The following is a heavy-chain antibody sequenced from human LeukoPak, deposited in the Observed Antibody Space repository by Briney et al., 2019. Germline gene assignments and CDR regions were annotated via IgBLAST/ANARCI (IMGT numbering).Heavy chain of an antibody. D-gene: IGHD3-10*01. CDR2: ISGSGGST. V-gene: IGHV3-23*01. J-gene: IGHJ4*02. CDR3: AKVGWGSGSYQGFDY. Sequence: GGSLRLSCAASGFTFSSYAMSWVRQAPGKGLEWVSAISGSGGSTYYADSVKGRFTISRDNSKNTLYLQMNSLRAEDTAVYYCAKVGWGSGSYQGFDYWGRGTLVSVSS. CDR1: GFTFSSYA.